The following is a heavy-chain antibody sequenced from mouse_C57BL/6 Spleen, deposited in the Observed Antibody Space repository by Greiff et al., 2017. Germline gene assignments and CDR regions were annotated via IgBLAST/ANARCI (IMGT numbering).Heavy chain of an antibody. D-gene: IGHD2-4*01. CDR3: ARHYDYGRDFDY. V-gene: IGHV1-19*01. CDR2: INPYNGGT. J-gene: IGHJ2*01. Sequence: EVQLQQSGPVLVKPGASVKMSCKASGYTFTDYYMNWVKQSHGKSLEWIGVINPYNGGTSYNQKFKGKATLTVDKSSSTASMELNSLTSEDSAVYYCARHYDYGRDFDYWGQGTTLTVSS. CDR1: GYTFTDYY.